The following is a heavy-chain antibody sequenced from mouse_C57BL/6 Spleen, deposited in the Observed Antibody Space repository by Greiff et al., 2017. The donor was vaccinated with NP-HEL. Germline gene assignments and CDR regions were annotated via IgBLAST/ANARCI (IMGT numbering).Heavy chain of an antibody. CDR3: ARYNPVVAKDAMDY. D-gene: IGHD1-1*01. J-gene: IGHJ4*01. CDR2: IRNKANGYTT. V-gene: IGHV7-3*01. Sequence: EVKLVESGGGLVQPGGSLSLSCAASGFTFTDYYMSWVRQPPGKALEWLGFIRNKANGYTTEYSASVKGRFTISRDNSQSILYLQMNALRAEDSATYYCARYNPVVAKDAMDYWGQGTSVTVSS. CDR1: GFTFTDYY.